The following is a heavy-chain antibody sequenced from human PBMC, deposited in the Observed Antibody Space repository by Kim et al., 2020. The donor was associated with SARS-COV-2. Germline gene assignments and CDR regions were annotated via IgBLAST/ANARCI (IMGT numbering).Heavy chain of an antibody. V-gene: IGHV4-34*01. D-gene: IGHD3-10*01. CDR3: ARGLRKDYYGSGSYFRALQYYGMDV. Sequence: SETLSLTCAVYGGSFSGYYWSWIRQPPGKGLEWIGEINHSGSTNYNPSLKSRVTISVDTSKNQFSLKLSSVTAADTAVYYCARGLRKDYYGSGSYFRALQYYGMDVWGQGTTVTVSS. CDR1: GGSFSGYY. J-gene: IGHJ6*02. CDR2: INHSGST.